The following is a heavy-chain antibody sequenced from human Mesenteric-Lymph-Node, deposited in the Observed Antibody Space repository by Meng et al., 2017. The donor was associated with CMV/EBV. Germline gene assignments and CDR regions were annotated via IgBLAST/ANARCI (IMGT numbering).Heavy chain of an antibody. V-gene: IGHV4-39*01. CDR3: ARHGSGSFLLY. CDR2: IYYSGST. CDR1: GGYISSSSYY. D-gene: IGHD3-10*01. Sequence: CTVSGGYISSSSYYWGWIRQPPGKGLEWIGSIYYSGSTYYNPSLKSRVTISVDTSKNQFSLKLSSVTASDTAVYYCARHGSGSFLLYWGQGTLVTVSS. J-gene: IGHJ4*02.